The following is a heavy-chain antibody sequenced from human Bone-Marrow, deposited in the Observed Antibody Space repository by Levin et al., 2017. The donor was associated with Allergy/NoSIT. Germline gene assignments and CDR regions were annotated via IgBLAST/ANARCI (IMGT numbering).Heavy chain of an antibody. J-gene: IGHJ4*02. CDR3: ARGTDYYDGGGYYDALPFDY. D-gene: IGHD3-22*01. CDR2: SRNKAYNYTT. Sequence: GGSLRLSCAASGFTFSDHYMDWVRQAPGKGLEWVGRSRNKAYNYTTEYAASVTGRFFISRDESKNSLSLEMNSLKTEDTAVYYCARGTDYYDGGGYYDALPFDYWGQGALVTVSS. V-gene: IGHV3-72*01. CDR1: GFTFSDHY.